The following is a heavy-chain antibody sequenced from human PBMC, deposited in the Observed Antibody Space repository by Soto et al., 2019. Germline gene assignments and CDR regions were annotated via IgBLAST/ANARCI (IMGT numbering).Heavy chain of an antibody. CDR2: ISAYNGNT. J-gene: IGHJ4*02. V-gene: IGHV1-18*01. D-gene: IGHD6-19*01. CDR1: GYTFTSYG. CDR3: AIIAVAGGDDY. Sequence: GASVQVSCKASGYTFTSYGISWVRQAPGQGLEWMGWISAYNGNTNYAQKLQGRVTMTTDTSTSTAYMELRSLRSDDTAVYYCAIIAVAGGDDYWGQGTLVTVSS.